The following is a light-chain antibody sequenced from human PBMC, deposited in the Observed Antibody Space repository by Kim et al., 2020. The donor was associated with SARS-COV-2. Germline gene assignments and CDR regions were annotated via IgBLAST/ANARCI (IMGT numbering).Light chain of an antibody. J-gene: IGLJ1*01. CDR2: FDS. CDR1: NIGSKR. CDR3: QVWDTSSDHHYV. Sequence: PGKTARIAWVGNNIGSKRVHWYRQKTGQAPVVVMCFDSDRPSGIPGRFSGSNSGNTATLTISGVEAGDEADYYCQVWDTSSDHHYVFGTGTKVTVL. V-gene: IGLV3-21*04.